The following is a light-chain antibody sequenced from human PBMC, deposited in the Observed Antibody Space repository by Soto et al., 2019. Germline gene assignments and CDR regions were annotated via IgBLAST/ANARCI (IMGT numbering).Light chain of an antibody. CDR3: SSITSKNTWV. Sequence: QSALTQPASVSGSPGQSITISCTGTSSDIGGYNFVSWYQHHPGKAPKLMIYEVSKRPSGVSGRFSASKSGNRASLTISGLQADDEADYYCSSITSKNTWVFGGGTKLTVL. J-gene: IGLJ3*02. V-gene: IGLV2-14*01. CDR1: SSDIGGYNF. CDR2: EVS.